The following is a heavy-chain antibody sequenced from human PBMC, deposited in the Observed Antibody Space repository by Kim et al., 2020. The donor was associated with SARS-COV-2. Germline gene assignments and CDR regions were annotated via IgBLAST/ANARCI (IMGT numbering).Heavy chain of an antibody. J-gene: IGHJ3*02. CDR1: GFNFDEYG. CDR3: ARALGSSNYYEVAFEI. D-gene: IGHD3-22*01. V-gene: IGHV3-20*01. Sequence: GGSLRLSCAASGFNFDEYGMNWVRQVPGKGLELVSSINSNGGNISYADSMKGRLTISRDNAKNSLYLQMHSLRAEDTALYHCARALGSSNYYEVAFEIWGRGTMVTVSS. CDR2: INSNGGNI.